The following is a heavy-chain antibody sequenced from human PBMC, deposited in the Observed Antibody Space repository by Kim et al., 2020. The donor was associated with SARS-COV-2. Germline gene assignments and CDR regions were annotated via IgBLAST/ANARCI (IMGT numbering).Heavy chain of an antibody. Sequence: SETLSLTCTVSGGSISSGGYYWSWIRQHPGKGLEWIGYIYYSGSTYYNPSLKSRVTISVDTSKNQFSLKLSSVTAADTAVYYCASSGGNSVTSFDYWGQGTLVTVSS. V-gene: IGHV4-31*03. CDR2: IYYSGST. CDR1: GGSISSGGYY. J-gene: IGHJ4*02. D-gene: IGHD2-15*01. CDR3: ASSGGNSVTSFDY.